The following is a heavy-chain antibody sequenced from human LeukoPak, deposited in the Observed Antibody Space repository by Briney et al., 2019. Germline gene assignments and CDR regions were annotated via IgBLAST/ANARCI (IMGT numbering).Heavy chain of an antibody. Sequence: GGSLRLFCAASGFNVSSNYMSWVRQAPGKGPEWVSVIYTGGSTYYADSVKGRFTISRDNSKNTLYLQMSSLRAEDTAVYYCARFSSGSFDYWGQGTLVTVSS. D-gene: IGHD1-26*01. V-gene: IGHV3-53*01. CDR2: IYTGGST. J-gene: IGHJ4*02. CDR3: ARFSSGSFDY. CDR1: GFNVSSNY.